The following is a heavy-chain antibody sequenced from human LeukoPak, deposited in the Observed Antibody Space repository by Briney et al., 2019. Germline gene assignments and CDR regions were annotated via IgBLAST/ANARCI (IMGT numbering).Heavy chain of an antibody. V-gene: IGHV3-48*02. J-gene: IGHJ4*02. CDR1: GXSFTDYP. Sequence: PGRSLRLSCATSGXSFTDYPMNWVRQAPGKGLEWISNIRTTAEGAKYAYYADSVKGRVTISRDDGKNTLYLHMNSLRDDDTAVYYCATDQRYAFDYWGQGILVTVSS. CDR2: IRTTAEGAKYA. D-gene: IGHD3-9*01. CDR3: ATDQRYAFDY.